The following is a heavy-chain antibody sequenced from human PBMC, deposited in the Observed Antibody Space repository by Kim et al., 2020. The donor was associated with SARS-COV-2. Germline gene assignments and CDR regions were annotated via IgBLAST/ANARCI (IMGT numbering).Heavy chain of an antibody. V-gene: IGHV1-69*13. J-gene: IGHJ4*02. CDR1: GGTFSSYA. Sequence: SVKVSCKASGGTFSSYAISWVRQAPGQGLEWMGGIIPIFGTANYAQKFQGRVTITADESTSTAYMELSSLRSEDTAVYYCARYTAMVSGGLDYWGQGTLVTVSS. CDR3: ARYTAMVSGGLDY. D-gene: IGHD5-18*01. CDR2: IIPIFGTA.